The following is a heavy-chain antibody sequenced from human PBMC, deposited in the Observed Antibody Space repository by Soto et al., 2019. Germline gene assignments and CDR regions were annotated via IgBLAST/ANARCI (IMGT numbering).Heavy chain of an antibody. CDR1: GGTFSSYA. CDR3: ASVSRDNHLIYDY. Sequence: QVQLVQSGAEVKKPGSSVKVSCKASGGTFSSYAISWLRQAPGQGLEWMGGIIPIFGTANYAQKFQGRVTITADESTSTADMELSSLRSEDTDVYYCASVSRDNHLIYDYWGQGTLVTVSS. CDR2: IIPIFGTA. J-gene: IGHJ4*02. D-gene: IGHD1-1*01. V-gene: IGHV1-69*01.